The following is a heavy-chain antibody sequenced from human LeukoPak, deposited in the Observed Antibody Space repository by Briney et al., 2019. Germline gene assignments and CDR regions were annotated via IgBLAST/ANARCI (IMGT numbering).Heavy chain of an antibody. Sequence: PGRSLRLSCAASGFTFSSYAMHWVRQAPGKGPEWVAVISYDGSNKYYADSVKGRFTISRDNSKNTLYLQMNSLRAEDTAVYYCARGGYSGYGVVFDYWGQGTLVTVSS. D-gene: IGHD5-12*01. J-gene: IGHJ4*02. CDR1: GFTFSSYA. V-gene: IGHV3-30*04. CDR3: ARGGYSGYGVVFDY. CDR2: ISYDGSNK.